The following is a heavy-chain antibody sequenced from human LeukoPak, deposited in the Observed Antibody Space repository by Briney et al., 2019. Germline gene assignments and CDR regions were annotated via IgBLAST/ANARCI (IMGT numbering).Heavy chain of an antibody. J-gene: IGHJ4*02. D-gene: IGHD1-7*01. V-gene: IGHV4-59*12. Sequence: SETLSLTCTVSGVSISSYYWSWIRQPPGKGLEWIGYIYYSGSTNYNPSLKSRVTISVDTSKNQFPLKLTSVTAADTAVYYCARVGITGTTPDYWGLGTLVTVSS. CDR3: ARVGITGTTPDY. CDR1: GVSISSYY. CDR2: IYYSGST.